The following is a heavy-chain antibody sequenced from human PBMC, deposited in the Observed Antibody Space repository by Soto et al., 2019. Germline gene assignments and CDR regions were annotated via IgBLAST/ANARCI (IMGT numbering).Heavy chain of an antibody. Sequence: QVQLVESGGGVVQPGRSLRLSCAASGFTFSSYGMHWVRQAPGKGLEWVAVIWYDGSNKYYADSVKGRFTISRDNSKNTVYLQMNSLRAEDNAMYYCARGPACSGCGCYRNLPALIDDWGQGTLVTVSS. CDR1: GFTFSSYG. J-gene: IGHJ4*02. CDR2: IWYDGSNK. D-gene: IGHD2-15*01. V-gene: IGHV3-33*01. CDR3: ARGPACSGCGCYRNLPALIDD.